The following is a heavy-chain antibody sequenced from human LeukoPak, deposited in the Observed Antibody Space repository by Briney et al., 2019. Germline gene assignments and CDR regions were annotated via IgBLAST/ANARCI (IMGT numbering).Heavy chain of an antibody. D-gene: IGHD3-22*01. CDR1: GFTFSNAW. V-gene: IGHV3-15*01. J-gene: IGHJ4*02. Sequence: PGGSLRLSCAASGFTFSNAWMSWVRQAPGKGLEWVGRIKSKTDGGTTDYAAPVKGRFTISRDDSKNTLYLQMNSLKTEDTAVYYCTTDEGGYYYDSSGYRKVYWGQGTLVTVSS. CDR2: IKSKTDGGTT. CDR3: TTDEGGYYYDSSGYRKVY.